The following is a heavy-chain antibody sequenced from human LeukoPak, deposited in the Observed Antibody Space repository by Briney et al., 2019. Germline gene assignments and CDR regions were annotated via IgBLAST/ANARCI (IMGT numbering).Heavy chain of an antibody. CDR1: GYRFTTYF. Sequence: AASVKVSCKGSGYRFTTYFIHWVRQAPGQGLEWMGIINPSGGTTPYAQTFQGRLAMTRDTSSTTVYMELSSLKSEDTAVYYCAHCSSTTCYKGFDYWGQGTLVTVSS. D-gene: IGHD2-2*02. CDR3: AHCSSTTCYKGFDY. J-gene: IGHJ4*02. V-gene: IGHV1-46*01. CDR2: INPSGGTT.